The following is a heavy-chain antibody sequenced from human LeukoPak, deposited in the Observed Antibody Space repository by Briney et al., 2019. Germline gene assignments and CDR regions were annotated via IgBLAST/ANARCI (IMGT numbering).Heavy chain of an antibody. Sequence: PSETLSLTCTVSGGSISSSSYYWGWIRQPPGKGLEWIGSIYYSGSTYYNPSLKSRVTISVDTSKNQFSLKLSSVTAADTAVYYCARGPRRPKENMVYASFDIWGQGTMVTVSS. D-gene: IGHD2-8*01. J-gene: IGHJ3*02. CDR3: ARGPRRPKENMVYASFDI. V-gene: IGHV4-39*07. CDR2: IYYSGST. CDR1: GGSISSSSYY.